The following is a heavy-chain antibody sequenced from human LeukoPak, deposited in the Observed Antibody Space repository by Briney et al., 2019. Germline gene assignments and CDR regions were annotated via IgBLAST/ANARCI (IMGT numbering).Heavy chain of an antibody. CDR1: GFTFSSYG. J-gene: IGHJ4*02. V-gene: IGHV3-30*03. D-gene: IGHD6-25*01. Sequence: GGSLRLSCAASGFTFSSYGMHWVRQAPGKGLEWVAVISYDGSNKYYADSVKGRFTISRDNSKNTLYLQMNSLRAEDTAVYYCAAAYFDYWGQGTLVTVSS. CDR3: AAAYFDY. CDR2: ISYDGSNK.